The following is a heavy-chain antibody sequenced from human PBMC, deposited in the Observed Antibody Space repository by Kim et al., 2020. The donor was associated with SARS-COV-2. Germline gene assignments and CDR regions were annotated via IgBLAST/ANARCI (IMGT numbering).Heavy chain of an antibody. V-gene: IGHV3-23*01. CDR3: ARDRHSPFWRGPYYYD. J-gene: IGHJ6*03. CDR1: GFRFNNYA. Sequence: GGSLRLSCVVSGFRFNNYAMSWVRQAPGKGLEWVSGISNSGDNTYYADSVKGRFTISRDDSQNTLFLQMNPLTAEDTAVYYCARDRHSPFWRGPYYYD. D-gene: IGHD3-3*01. CDR2: ISNSGDNT.